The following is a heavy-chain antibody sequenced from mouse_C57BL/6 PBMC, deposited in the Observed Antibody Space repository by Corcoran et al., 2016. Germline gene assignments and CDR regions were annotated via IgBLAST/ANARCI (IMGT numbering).Heavy chain of an antibody. V-gene: IGHV1-81*01. Sequence: QVQLQQSGAELARPGASVKLSCKASGYTFTSYGISWVKQRTGQGLEWIGEIYPRSGNTYYNEKFKGKATLTADKSSSTAYMELRSLTSEDYAVYFCARSRGSDWYFDVWGKGTTVTVSS. CDR3: ARSRGSDWYFDV. CDR2: IYPRSGNT. J-gene: IGHJ1*03. CDR1: GYTFTSYG.